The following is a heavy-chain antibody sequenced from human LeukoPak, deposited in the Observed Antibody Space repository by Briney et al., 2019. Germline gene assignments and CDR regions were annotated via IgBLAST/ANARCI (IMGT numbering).Heavy chain of an antibody. CDR2: ISYDGSNK. Sequence: PGGSLGLSCAASGFTFSSYGMHWVRQAPGKGLEWVAVISYDGSNKYYADSVKGRFTISRDNSKNTLYLQMNSLRSEDTAVYYCARRSSSYYYYGMDVWGQGTTVTVSS. CDR3: ARRSSSYYYYGMDV. D-gene: IGHD6-6*01. CDR1: GFTFSSYG. J-gene: IGHJ6*02. V-gene: IGHV3-30*03.